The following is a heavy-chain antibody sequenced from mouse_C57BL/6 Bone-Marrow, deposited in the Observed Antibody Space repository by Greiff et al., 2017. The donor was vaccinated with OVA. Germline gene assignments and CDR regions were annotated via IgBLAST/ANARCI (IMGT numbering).Heavy chain of an antibody. D-gene: IGHD6-1*01. CDR1: GFNIKDDY. CDR2: IDPENGDT. CDR3: TTWSLFDY. Sequence: DVKLVESGAELVRPGASVKLSCTASGFNIKDDYMHWVKQRPEQGLEWIGWIDPENGDTEYASKFQGKATITADTSSNTAYLQLSSLTSEDTAVYYCTTWSLFDYWGQGTTLTVSS. J-gene: IGHJ2*01. V-gene: IGHV14-4*01.